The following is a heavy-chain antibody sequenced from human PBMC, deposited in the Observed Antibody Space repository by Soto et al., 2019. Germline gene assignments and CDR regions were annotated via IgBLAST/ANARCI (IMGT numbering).Heavy chain of an antibody. V-gene: IGHV3-23*01. D-gene: IGHD6-19*01. CDR3: AKDRIAVAGTDYFDD. J-gene: IGHJ4*02. CDR1: GFTFSSYA. CDR2: ISGSGGGT. Sequence: GGSLRLSCAASGFTFSSYAMNWVRQAPGKGLEWVSGISGSGGGTYYADSVKGRFTISRDNSKNTPYLQMNSLRAEDTAVYYCAKDRIAVAGTDYFDDWGQGTLVTVSS.